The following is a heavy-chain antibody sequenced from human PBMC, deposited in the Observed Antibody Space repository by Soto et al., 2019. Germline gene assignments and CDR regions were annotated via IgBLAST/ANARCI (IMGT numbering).Heavy chain of an antibody. V-gene: IGHV1-18*01. J-gene: IGHJ5*02. Sequence: QVKSEQSGAEVKKPGASVKVSCKASGYTFFSYGITWVRQAPGQGLERRGWVSGYNGHTNYAQKFQGRVTMTRDISTTTAYMELRNLRADDTAVYYCARVVGPTSCDNRFEPWGQGTLVPVSS. CDR1: GYTFFSYG. CDR3: ARVVGPTSCDNRFEP. CDR2: VSGYNGHT. D-gene: IGHD1-26*01.